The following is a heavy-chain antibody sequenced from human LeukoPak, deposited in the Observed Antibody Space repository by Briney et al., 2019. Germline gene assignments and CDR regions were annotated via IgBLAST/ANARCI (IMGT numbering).Heavy chain of an antibody. D-gene: IGHD6-13*01. V-gene: IGHV3-30-3*01. CDR2: ISYDGSNK. Sequence: PGGSLRLSCAASGFTFSSYAMHWVRQAPGKGLEWVAVISYDGSNKYYADSVKGRFTISRDNSKNTLYLQMNSLRAEDTAVYYCARDSIAAAGFEYFQYWGQGTLVTVSS. CDR3: ARDSIAAAGFEYFQY. CDR1: GFTFSSYA. J-gene: IGHJ1*01.